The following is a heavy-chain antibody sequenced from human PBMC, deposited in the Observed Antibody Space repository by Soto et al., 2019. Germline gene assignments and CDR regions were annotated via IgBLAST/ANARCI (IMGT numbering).Heavy chain of an antibody. CDR3: ARGQHQLVRGAFDI. D-gene: IGHD6-13*01. CDR1: GFTFSSYS. J-gene: IGHJ3*02. Sequence: GGSLRLSCAASGFTFSSYSMNWVRQAPGKGLEWVSSISSSSSYIYYADSVKGRFTISRDNAKNSLYLQMNSLRAEDTAVYYCARGQHQLVRGAFDIWGQGTMVTVSS. V-gene: IGHV3-21*01. CDR2: ISSSSSYI.